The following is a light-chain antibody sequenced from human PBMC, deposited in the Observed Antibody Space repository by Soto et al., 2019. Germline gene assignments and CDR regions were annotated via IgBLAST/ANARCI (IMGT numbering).Light chain of an antibody. CDR1: SSDVGGYNY. CDR3: SSYTSSSTPV. CDR2: DVS. J-gene: IGLJ1*01. Sequence: QSVLTQPASVSGSPGQSITLSCTGTSSDVGGYNYVSWYQQHPGKAPKLMIYDVSNRPSGVSNRFSDSKSGNTASLTISGLQAEDEADYYCSSYTSSSTPVFGTGTKLTVL. V-gene: IGLV2-14*01.